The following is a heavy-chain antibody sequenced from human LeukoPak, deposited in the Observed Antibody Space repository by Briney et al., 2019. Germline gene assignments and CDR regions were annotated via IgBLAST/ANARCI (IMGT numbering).Heavy chain of an antibody. CDR1: GFTFDDYA. CDR3: ARAVGGGPNDY. Sequence: GGSLRLSCAASGFTFDDYAMHWVRQAPGKGLEWVSGISWNSGSIGYADSVKGRFTISRDNSKNTLYLQMNSLRAEDTAVYYCARAVGGGPNDYWGQGTLVTVSS. CDR2: ISWNSGSI. J-gene: IGHJ4*02. V-gene: IGHV3-9*01. D-gene: IGHD3-3*01.